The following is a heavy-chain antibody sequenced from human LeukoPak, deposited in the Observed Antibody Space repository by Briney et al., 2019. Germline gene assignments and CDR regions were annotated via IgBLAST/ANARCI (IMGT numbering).Heavy chain of an antibody. J-gene: IGHJ4*02. D-gene: IGHD6-19*01. Sequence: TGGSLRLSCAASGFIFSSHGMNWVRQAPGKGLEWVSGISPSGDITYYADSVKGRFTISRDNSKNTLYLQMNSLRAEDTAVYYCAKDVVRSSGTHTYYFDYWGQGTLVTVSS. CDR3: AKDVVRSSGTHTYYFDY. CDR1: GFIFSSHG. CDR2: ISPSGDIT. V-gene: IGHV3-23*01.